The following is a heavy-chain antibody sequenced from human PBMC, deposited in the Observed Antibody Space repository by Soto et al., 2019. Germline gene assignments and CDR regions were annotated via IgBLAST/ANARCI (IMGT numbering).Heavy chain of an antibody. J-gene: IGHJ6*03. V-gene: IGHV1-46*01. Sequence: ASVKVSCKASGYAFTSYYMHWVRQAPGQGLEWMGIINPSGGSTSYAQKFQGRVTMTRDTSTSTVYMELSSLRSEDTAVYYCARVLAGDYYYMDVWGKGTTVTVSS. CDR2: INPSGGST. CDR1: GYAFTSYY. CDR3: ARVLAGDYYYMDV. D-gene: IGHD6-19*01.